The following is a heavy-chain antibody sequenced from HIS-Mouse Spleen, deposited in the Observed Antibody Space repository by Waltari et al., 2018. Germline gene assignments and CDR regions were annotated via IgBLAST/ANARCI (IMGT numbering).Heavy chain of an antibody. D-gene: IGHD6-13*01. CDR3: AREIPYSSSWYDWYFDL. Sequence: QLQLQESGPGLVKPSETLSLTCTVSGGSISSSSYYWGWIRQPPGKGLEGIGRIYYSGGTYDSPSLKGRVTMSVDPPKNQFSLTLSSVTAADTAVYYCAREIPYSSSWYDWYFDLWGRGTLVTVSS. CDR2: IYYSGGT. V-gene: IGHV4-39*07. CDR1: GGSISSSSYY. J-gene: IGHJ2*01.